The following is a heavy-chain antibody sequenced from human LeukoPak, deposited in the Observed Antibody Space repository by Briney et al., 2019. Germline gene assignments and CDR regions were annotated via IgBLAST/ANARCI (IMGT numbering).Heavy chain of an antibody. CDR3: YFSGYYYGVAFDI. J-gene: IGHJ3*02. D-gene: IGHD3-22*01. Sequence: GGSLRLSCAASGFTFSTYGMHWVRQAPDKGLEWVAVMSYDGSNEYYADSVQGRFTISRDNSKNTLYLQMNSLRAEDTAVYYCYFSGYYYGVAFDIWGQGTMVTVSS. CDR2: MSYDGSNE. V-gene: IGHV3-30*03. CDR1: GFTFSTYG.